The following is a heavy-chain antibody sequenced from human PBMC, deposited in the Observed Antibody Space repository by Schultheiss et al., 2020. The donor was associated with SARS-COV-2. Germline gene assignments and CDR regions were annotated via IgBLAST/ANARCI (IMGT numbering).Heavy chain of an antibody. CDR1: GGSISHYY. J-gene: IGHJ5*02. D-gene: IGHD3-10*01. V-gene: IGHV4-59*12. CDR2: IYYSGST. Sequence: SETLSLTCTVSGGSISHYYWNWIRQPPGKGLEWIGYIYYSGSTYYNPSLKSRVTISVDTSKNQFSLKLSSVTAADTAVYYCARDQGRDRLWFGESHRSNWFDPWGQGTLVTVSS. CDR3: ARDQGRDRLWFGESHRSNWFDP.